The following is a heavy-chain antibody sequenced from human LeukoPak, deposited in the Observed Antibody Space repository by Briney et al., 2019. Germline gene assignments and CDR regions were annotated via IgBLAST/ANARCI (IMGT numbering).Heavy chain of an antibody. D-gene: IGHD3-10*01. V-gene: IGHV3-30*03. CDR1: GFTFSNYG. J-gene: IGHJ4*02. CDR2: ISYDGSNE. Sequence: GGSLRLSCAASGFTFSNYGMHWVRQAPGKGLEWVAVISYDGSNEYYADSVKGRFTISRDTSKNTLYLQMNSLRAEDTAVHYCARAYGSGSYYFDYWGQGTLVTVSS. CDR3: ARAYGSGSYYFDY.